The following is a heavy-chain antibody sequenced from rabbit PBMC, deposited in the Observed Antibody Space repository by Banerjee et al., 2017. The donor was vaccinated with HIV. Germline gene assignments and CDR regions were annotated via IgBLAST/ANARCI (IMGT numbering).Heavy chain of an antibody. CDR2: IWVGSSGRT. Sequence: QSLEESGGDLVKPGASLTLTCTASGFSFSSSYWILWVRQAPGKGLEWIACIWVGSSGRTYYASWAKGRFTISKTSPTTVTLQLTSLTAADTATYFCARDVDSYVPFNLWGPGTLVTV. CDR3: ARDVDSYVPFNL. V-gene: IGHV1S40*01. D-gene: IGHD6-1*01. J-gene: IGHJ4*01. CDR1: GFSFSSSYW.